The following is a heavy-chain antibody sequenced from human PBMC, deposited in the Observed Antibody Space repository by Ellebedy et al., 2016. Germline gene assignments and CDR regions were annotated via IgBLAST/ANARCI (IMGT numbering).Heavy chain of an antibody. CDR2: IYWDDTQ. CDR3: GHPPDGYVDY. J-gene: IGHJ4*02. Sequence: SGPTLVKPTQTLTLTCTVSGFSVGSSGVAVGWIRQPPGKALEWLALIYWDDTQYYSPSLRSRLTITKDTSKNQVVLTMINMDPVDTGTYFCGHPPDGYVDYWGQGILVTVSS. V-gene: IGHV2-5*02. D-gene: IGHD5-24*01. CDR1: GFSVGSSGVA.